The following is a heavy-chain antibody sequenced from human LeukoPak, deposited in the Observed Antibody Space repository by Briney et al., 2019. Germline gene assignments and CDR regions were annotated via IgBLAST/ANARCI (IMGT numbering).Heavy chain of an antibody. CDR1: GGSFSGYY. V-gene: IGHV4-34*01. D-gene: IGHD4-11*01. CDR3: VRGTYSNYESRAEYFDY. CDR2: INHSGST. Sequence: PSETLSLTCAVYGGSFSGYYWSWIRQPPGKGLEWIGEINHSGSTNYNPSLKSRVTISVDTSKNQFSLKLSSVTAADTAVYYCVRGTYSNYESRAEYFDYWGQGTLVTVSS. J-gene: IGHJ4*02.